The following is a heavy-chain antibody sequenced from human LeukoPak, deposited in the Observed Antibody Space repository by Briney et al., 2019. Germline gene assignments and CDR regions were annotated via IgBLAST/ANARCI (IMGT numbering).Heavy chain of an antibody. CDR3: ARESLGIGSS. Sequence: GGSLRLSCAASGFTFSSYSMTWVRQAPGKGLEWVSYISSSSSTIYYADSVKGRFTISRDNAKNSLYLQMNSLRAEDTAVYYCARESLGIGSSWGQGTLVTVSS. V-gene: IGHV3-48*04. CDR1: GFTFSSYS. D-gene: IGHD1-26*01. J-gene: IGHJ4*02. CDR2: ISSSSSTI.